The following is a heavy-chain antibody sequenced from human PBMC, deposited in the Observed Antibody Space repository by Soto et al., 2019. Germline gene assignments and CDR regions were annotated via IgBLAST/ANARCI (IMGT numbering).Heavy chain of an antibody. CDR3: ARGKVVRGSYVTLDY. J-gene: IGHJ4*02. Sequence: QVQLQQWGAGLLKPSETLSLTSAVYGGSFSGYYWSWIRQPPGKGLEWIGEINHSGSTNYNPSLKSRVPVAVDTSKNQFSLKLSSVTAADTAVYYCARGKVVRGSYVTLDYWGQGTLVTVSS. CDR2: INHSGST. V-gene: IGHV4-34*01. D-gene: IGHD3-10*01. CDR1: GGSFSGYY.